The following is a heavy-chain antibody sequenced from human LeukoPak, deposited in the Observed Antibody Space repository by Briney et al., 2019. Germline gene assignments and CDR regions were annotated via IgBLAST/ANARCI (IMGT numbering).Heavy chain of an antibody. Sequence: PGGSLRLSCAASGFTFSSYGMHWVRQAPGKGLEWVAVISYDGSNKYYADSVKGRFTISRDNSKNTLYLQMNSLRAEDTAVYYCAREDTYYYGSGSSCYWGQGTLVTVSS. V-gene: IGHV3-30*03. CDR3: AREDTYYYGSGSSCY. J-gene: IGHJ4*02. D-gene: IGHD3-10*01. CDR2: ISYDGSNK. CDR1: GFTFSSYG.